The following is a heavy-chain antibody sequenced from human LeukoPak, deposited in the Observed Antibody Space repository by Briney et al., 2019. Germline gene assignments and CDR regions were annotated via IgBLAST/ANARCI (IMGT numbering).Heavy chain of an antibody. V-gene: IGHV3-48*03. J-gene: IGHJ4*02. D-gene: IGHD5-12*01. Sequence: PGGSLRLSCAASGFTFSSYEMNWVRQAPGKGLEWVSYISSSGSNIYYADSVKGRFTISRDNAKNSLYLQMNSLRAEDTAVYYCARGWISGSFDYWGQGTLVTVSS. CDR2: ISSSGSNI. CDR3: ARGWISGSFDY. CDR1: GFTFSSYE.